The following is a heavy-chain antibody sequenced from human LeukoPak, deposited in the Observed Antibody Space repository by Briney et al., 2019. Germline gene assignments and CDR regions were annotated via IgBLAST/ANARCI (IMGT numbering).Heavy chain of an antibody. CDR2: IKSKTDGGTT. CDR3: TTRLHYYDSSGYRSSFDY. CDR1: GFTFTYAW. J-gene: IGHJ4*02. V-gene: IGHV3-15*01. Sequence: GGSLRLSCAASGFTFTYAWMSWVRQAPGKGLEWVGRIKSKTDGGTTDYAAPVKGRFTISRDDSKNTLYLQMNSLKTEDTAVYYCTTRLHYYDSSGYRSSFDYWGQGTLVNVSS. D-gene: IGHD3-22*01.